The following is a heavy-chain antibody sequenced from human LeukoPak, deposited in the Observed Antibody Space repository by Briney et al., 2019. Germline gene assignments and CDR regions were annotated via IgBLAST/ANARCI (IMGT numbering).Heavy chain of an antibody. CDR2: IYYSGST. J-gene: IGHJ3*02. CDR1: GGSISSYY. Sequence: PSETLSLTCTVSGGSISSYYWSWIRQPPGKGLEWIGYIYYSGSTNYNPSLKSRVTISVDTSKNQFSLKLSSVTAADTAVYYCARFPRSRYDTHAFDIWGQGTMVTVSS. D-gene: IGHD3-22*01. CDR3: ARFPRSRYDTHAFDI. V-gene: IGHV4-59*01.